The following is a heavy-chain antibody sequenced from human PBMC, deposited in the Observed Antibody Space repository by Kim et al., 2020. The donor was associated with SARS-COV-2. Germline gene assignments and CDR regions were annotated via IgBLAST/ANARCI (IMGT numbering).Heavy chain of an antibody. D-gene: IGHD3-10*01. V-gene: IGHV1-3*01. CDR1: GYTFTSYA. CDR2: INAGNGNT. J-gene: IGHJ5*02. Sequence: ASVKVSCKASGYTFTSYAMHWVRQAPGQRLEWMGWINAGNGNTKYSQKFQGRVTITRDTSASTAYMELSSLRSEDTAVYYCARVPPDNYYGSGSYYTDWFDPCGQGTLVTVSS. CDR3: ARVPPDNYYGSGSYYTDWFDP.